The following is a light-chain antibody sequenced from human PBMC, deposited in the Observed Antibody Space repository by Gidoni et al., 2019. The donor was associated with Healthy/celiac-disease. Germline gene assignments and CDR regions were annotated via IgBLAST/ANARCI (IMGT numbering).Light chain of an antibody. V-gene: IGLV1-40*01. Sequence: QSVLTQPPSVSGAPGQRVTSSCTGCSSNIGAGYDVHWYQQLPGTAPKLLIYGNSNRPSGVPDRFSGSKSGTSASLAITGLQAEDEADYYCQSYDSSLSGYVFGTGTKVTVL. J-gene: IGLJ1*01. CDR3: QSYDSSLSGYV. CDR1: SSNIGAGYD. CDR2: GNS.